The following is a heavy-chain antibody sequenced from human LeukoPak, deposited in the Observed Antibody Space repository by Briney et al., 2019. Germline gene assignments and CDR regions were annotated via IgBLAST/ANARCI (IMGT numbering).Heavy chain of an antibody. D-gene: IGHD7-27*01. J-gene: IGHJ6*03. CDR2: IYTSGST. CDR1: GGSISSYY. Sequence: PSETLSLTCTVSGGSISSYYWSWIRQPAGKGLEWIGRIYTSGSTNYNPSLKSRVTMSVDTSKNQFSLKLSSVTAADTAVYYCARHKGNWGSDYYYYYYMDVWGKGTTVTVSS. CDR3: ARHKGNWGSDYYYYYYMDV. V-gene: IGHV4-4*07.